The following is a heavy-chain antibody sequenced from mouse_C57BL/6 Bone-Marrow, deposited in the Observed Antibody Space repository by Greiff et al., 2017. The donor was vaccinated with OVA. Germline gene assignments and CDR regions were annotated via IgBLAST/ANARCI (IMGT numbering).Heavy chain of an antibody. CDR3: ASAVLAY. Sequence: QVQLQQPGAELVKPGASVKLSCKASGYTFTSYWMQWVKQRPGQGLEWIGEIDPSDSYTNYNQKFKGKATLTVDTSSSTAYMQLSRLTSEDSAVYYCASAVLAYWGQGTLVTVSA. CDR1: GYTFTSYW. J-gene: IGHJ3*01. V-gene: IGHV1-50*01. CDR2: IDPSDSYT.